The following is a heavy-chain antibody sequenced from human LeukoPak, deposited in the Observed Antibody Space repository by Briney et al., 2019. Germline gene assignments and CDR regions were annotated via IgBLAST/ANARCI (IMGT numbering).Heavy chain of an antibody. V-gene: IGHV4-34*01. Sequence: SETLSLTCTVSGGSISSYYWSWIRQPPGKGPEWIGEINHSGSTNYNPSLKSRVTISVDTSKNQFSLKLSSVTAADTAVYYCARGRPKPYSSSWYYFDYWGQGTLVTVSS. CDR2: INHSGST. J-gene: IGHJ4*02. CDR1: GGSISSYY. D-gene: IGHD6-13*01. CDR3: ARGRPKPYSSSWYYFDY.